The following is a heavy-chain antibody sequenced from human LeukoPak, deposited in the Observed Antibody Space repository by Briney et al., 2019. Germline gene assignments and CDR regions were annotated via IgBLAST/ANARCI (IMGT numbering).Heavy chain of an antibody. CDR1: GFTFSDYY. V-gene: IGHV3-11*01. J-gene: IGHJ5*02. CDR2: ISSSGGTK. CDR3: ARESVATVNWFDP. Sequence: KPGGSLRLSCAASGFTFSDYYMNWIRQAPGKGLEWVSYISSSGGTKYYADSVKGRFTISGDNAKNAVYLQMKSLRAEDTAMYYCARESVATVNWFDPRGQGTLVTVSS. D-gene: IGHD5-12*01.